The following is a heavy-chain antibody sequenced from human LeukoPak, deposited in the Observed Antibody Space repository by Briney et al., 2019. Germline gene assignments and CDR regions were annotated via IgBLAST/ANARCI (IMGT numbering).Heavy chain of an antibody. V-gene: IGHV3-23*01. CDR1: GFTFSSYA. CDR3: AKKGVAGMFHPDY. D-gene: IGHD6-19*01. CDR2: ISGSGGST. Sequence: GGSLRLSCAASGFTFSSYAMSWVRQAPGKGLEWVSAISGSGGSTYYADSVKGRFTISKDNSKNTLYLQMNSLRAEDTAVYYCAKKGVAGMFHPDYWGQGTLVTVSS. J-gene: IGHJ4*02.